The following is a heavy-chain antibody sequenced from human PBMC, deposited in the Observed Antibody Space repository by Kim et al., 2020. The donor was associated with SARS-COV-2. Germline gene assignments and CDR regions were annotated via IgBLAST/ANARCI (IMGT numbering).Heavy chain of an antibody. CDR2: IASTGDT. CDR1: GFTFSTYA. CDR3: ARGGGGEILTGYTRPYYYYGMDV. V-gene: IGHV3-13*01. J-gene: IGHJ6*02. D-gene: IGHD3-9*01. Sequence: GGSLRLSCVTSGFTFSTYAMHWVRQVPGKGLEWVSVIASTGDTYYLDSVKGQFTISREDAKNSLFLQMNSLTPGDTAVYYCARGGGGEILTGYTRPYYYYGMDVGGQGTPVTVSS.